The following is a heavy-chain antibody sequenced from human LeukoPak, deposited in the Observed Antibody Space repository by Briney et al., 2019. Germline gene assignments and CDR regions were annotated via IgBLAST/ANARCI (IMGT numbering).Heavy chain of an antibody. V-gene: IGHV3-30-3*01. J-gene: IGHJ4*02. Sequence: QPGGSLRLSCAASGFTFSSYAMHWVRQAPGKGLEWVAVISYDGSNKYYADSVKGRFTISRDNSKNTLYLQMNSLRAEDTAVYYCAPTYGSGSPSPFDYWGQGTLVTVSS. CDR3: APTYGSGSPSPFDY. D-gene: IGHD3-10*01. CDR2: ISYDGSNK. CDR1: GFTFSSYA.